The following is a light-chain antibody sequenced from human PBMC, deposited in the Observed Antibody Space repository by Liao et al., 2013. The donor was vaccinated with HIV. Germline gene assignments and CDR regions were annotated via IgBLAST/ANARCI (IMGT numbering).Light chain of an antibody. CDR1: NIGSKS. J-gene: IGLJ2*01. V-gene: IGLV3-21*04. CDR3: QVWDSSSDHRV. Sequence: SYVLTQPPSVSVAPGKTARITCGGNNIGSKSVNWYQQKPGQAPVLVIYYDNDRPSGIPERFSGSNSGNTATLTISRVEAGDEADYYCQVWDSSSDHRVFGGGTKLTVL. CDR2: YDN.